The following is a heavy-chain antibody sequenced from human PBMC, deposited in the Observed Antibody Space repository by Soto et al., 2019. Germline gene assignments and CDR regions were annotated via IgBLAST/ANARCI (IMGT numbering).Heavy chain of an antibody. CDR1: GFTFSSYG. V-gene: IGHV3-33*01. D-gene: IGHD3-22*01. J-gene: IGHJ6*02. CDR3: AREGGYYYDSSGYYSDYYYGMDV. Sequence: VGSLRLSCAASGFTFSSYGMHWVRQAPGKGLEWVAVIWYDGSNKYYADSVKGRFTISRDNSKNTLYLQMNSLRAEDTAVYYCAREGGYYYDSSGYYSDYYYGMDVWGQGTTVTVSS. CDR2: IWYDGSNK.